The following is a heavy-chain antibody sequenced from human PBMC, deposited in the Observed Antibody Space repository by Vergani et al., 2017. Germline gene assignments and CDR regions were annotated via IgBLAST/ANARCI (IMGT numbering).Heavy chain of an antibody. CDR3: AKEGGGYCSGGTCYPEY. D-gene: IGHD2-15*01. V-gene: IGHV3-30*02. CDR1: RSTFKTYG. CDR2: IRSDESRR. Sequence: QGQLVESGGGIVQPGRSLTLSCVASRSTFKTYGMHWVRQAPGKGLEWVASIRSDESRRYYGDSMEGPFTISRDNSKNTLYLQMKSLRPEEPAVYYCAKEGGGYCSGGTCYPEYWGQGTLVIVSS. J-gene: IGHJ4*02.